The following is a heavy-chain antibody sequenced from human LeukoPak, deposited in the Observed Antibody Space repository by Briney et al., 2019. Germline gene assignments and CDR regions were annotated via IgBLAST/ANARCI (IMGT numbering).Heavy chain of an antibody. J-gene: IGHJ6*02. CDR3: ARRPTNYYGMDV. CDR2: IYPGDPDT. D-gene: IGHD1-26*01. CDR1: GYSFTTYW. Sequence: GESLKISCKGSGYSFTTYWIVWVRQMPGKGPEWMGVIYPGDPDTRYSPSFQGHVTISADKSISTAYLQWSGLKASDTAMYYCARRPTNYYGMDVWGQGTTVTVSS. V-gene: IGHV5-51*01.